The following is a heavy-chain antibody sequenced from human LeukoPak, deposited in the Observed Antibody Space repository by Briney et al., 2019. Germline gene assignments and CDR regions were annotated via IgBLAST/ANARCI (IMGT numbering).Heavy chain of an antibody. J-gene: IGHJ4*01. CDR1: GFTFRSYW. D-gene: IGHD6-13*01. Sequence: GGSLRLSCAPSGFTFRSYWMHWVRQAPGAGLEWVSAISPAGDSTTDADSVKGRFTISRDNSKSTLYLQMHGLTAEDTALYYCARRLVTAGVTDFFDYWGHGTLVSVSS. CDR3: ARRLVTAGVTDFFDY. CDR2: ISPAGDST. V-gene: IGHV3-23*01.